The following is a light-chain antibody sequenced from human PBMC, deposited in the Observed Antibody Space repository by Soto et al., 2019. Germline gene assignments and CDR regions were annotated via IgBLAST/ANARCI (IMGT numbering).Light chain of an antibody. CDR3: SSYTSSSPHWV. Sequence: QAVVTQPASVSGSPGQSITISCTGTSSDVGGYNYVSWYQQHPGKAPKIMIYEVSNRPSGVSNRFSGSKSGNTASLTISGLQAEDEADYYCSSYTSSSPHWVFGGGTKLTVL. CDR1: SSDVGGYNY. J-gene: IGLJ3*02. CDR2: EVS. V-gene: IGLV2-14*01.